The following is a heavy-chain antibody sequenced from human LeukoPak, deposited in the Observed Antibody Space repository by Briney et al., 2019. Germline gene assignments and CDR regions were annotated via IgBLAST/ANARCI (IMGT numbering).Heavy chain of an antibody. D-gene: IGHD3-10*01. Sequence: GASVKVSCKASGYTFTGYYMHWVRQAPGQGLEWMGWINPNSGGTNYAQKFQGRVTMTRDTSISTAYMELSRLRSDDTAVYYCARGPVLLWFEPTDYWGQGTLVTVSS. V-gene: IGHV1-2*02. CDR1: GYTFTGYY. J-gene: IGHJ4*02. CDR2: INPNSGGT. CDR3: ARGPVLLWFEPTDY.